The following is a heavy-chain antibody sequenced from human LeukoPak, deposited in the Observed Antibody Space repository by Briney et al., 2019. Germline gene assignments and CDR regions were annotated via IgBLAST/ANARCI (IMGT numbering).Heavy chain of an antibody. J-gene: IGHJ6*02. V-gene: IGHV4-59*08. CDR1: GGSISSYY. D-gene: IGHD2-2*02. CDR3: ARLGYCSSTSCYTPYYYGMDV. Sequence: SETLSLTCTVSGGSISSYYWSWIRQPPGKGLEWIGYIYYSGSTNYNPSLKSRVTTSVDTSKNQFSLKLSSVTAADTAVYYCARLGYCSSTSCYTPYYYGMDVWGQGTTVTVSS. CDR2: IYYSGST.